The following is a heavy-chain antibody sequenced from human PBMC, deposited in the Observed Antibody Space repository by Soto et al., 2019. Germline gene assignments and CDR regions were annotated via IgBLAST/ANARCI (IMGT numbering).Heavy chain of an antibody. J-gene: IGHJ6*04. V-gene: IGHV3-20*04. CDR2: INWNGGST. CDR3: ARDLQPNYDFWSSAAMDV. D-gene: IGHD3-3*01. CDR1: GFTLDDYG. Sequence: GGSLRLSCAASGFTLDDYGMSWVRQAPGKGLEWVSGINWNGGSTGYADSVKGRFTISRDNAKNSLYLQMNSLRAEDTALYYCARDLQPNYDFWSSAAMDVWGKGTTVTVSS.